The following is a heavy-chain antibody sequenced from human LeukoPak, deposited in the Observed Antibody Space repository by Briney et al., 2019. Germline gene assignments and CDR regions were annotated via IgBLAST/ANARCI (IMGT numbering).Heavy chain of an antibody. CDR2: MNPNSGNT. CDR1: GYTFTSYD. V-gene: IGHV1-8*01. Sequence: GASVKVSCKASGYTFTSYDINWVRQAPGQGLEWMGWMNPNSGNTGYAQKFQGRVTMTRNTSISTAYMELSSLRSEDTAVYYCARDRGGSYYGELDYWGQGTLVTVSS. CDR3: ARDRGGSYYGELDY. J-gene: IGHJ4*02. D-gene: IGHD1-26*01.